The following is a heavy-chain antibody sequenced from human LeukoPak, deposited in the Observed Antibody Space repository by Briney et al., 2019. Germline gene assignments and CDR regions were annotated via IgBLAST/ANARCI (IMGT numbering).Heavy chain of an antibody. D-gene: IGHD2-2*01. J-gene: IGHJ4*02. Sequence: GGSLRLSCAASGFIFSNYGMHWVRQAPDKGLEWVAVISYDGSDKYHADSVKGRFTISRDNSKNTLFLQMNSLRVEDTAVYYCAKGYCSSSSCLKTDWGQGTLVTVSS. CDR1: GFIFSNYG. CDR3: AKGYCSSSSCLKTD. V-gene: IGHV3-30*18. CDR2: ISYDGSDK.